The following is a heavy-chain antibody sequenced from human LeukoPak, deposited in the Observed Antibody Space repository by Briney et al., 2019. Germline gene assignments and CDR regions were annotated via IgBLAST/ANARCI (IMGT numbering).Heavy chain of an antibody. D-gene: IGHD3-16*01. Sequence: GESLKISCKGSGFSFTSYYIAWVRQMPGKGLEWKGIIYPGDSDTRYSPSFQGQVTISVDKSISTAYLQWSSLKASDTAMYYCARPSLRYGEFDYWGQGTLVTVSS. CDR3: ARPSLRYGEFDY. V-gene: IGHV5-51*01. J-gene: IGHJ4*02. CDR1: GFSFTSYY. CDR2: IYPGDSDT.